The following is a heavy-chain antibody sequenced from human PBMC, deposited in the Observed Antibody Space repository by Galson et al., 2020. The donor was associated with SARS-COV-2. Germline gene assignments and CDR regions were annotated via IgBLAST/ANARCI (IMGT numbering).Heavy chain of an antibody. V-gene: IGHV5-51*01. Sequence: GASLKISCKGSGYSFPNYWIGWVRQMPGKGLEWMGIIYPGDSDTRYSPSFQGQVIISADKSINTAYLQWSSLKASDTAVYYCARRAIVAGGRDSFSFDYWGQGTLVTVSS. CDR2: IYPGDSDT. J-gene: IGHJ4*02. CDR3: ARRAIVAGGRDSFSFDY. CDR1: GYSFPNYW. D-gene: IGHD6-13*01.